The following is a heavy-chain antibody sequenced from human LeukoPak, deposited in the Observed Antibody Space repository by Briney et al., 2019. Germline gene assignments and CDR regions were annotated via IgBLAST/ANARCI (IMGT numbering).Heavy chain of an antibody. Sequence: GGSLRLSCAASGFTFSNAWMNWVRQAPGKGLEWVGRIKSKTDGGTTDYAAPVKGRFTISRDDSKNTLYLQMNSLKTEDTAVYYCTTDLIAAAGGQGFDYWGQGTLVTVSS. D-gene: IGHD6-13*01. V-gene: IGHV3-15*07. CDR2: IKSKTDGGTT. CDR1: GFTFSNAW. CDR3: TTDLIAAAGGQGFDY. J-gene: IGHJ4*02.